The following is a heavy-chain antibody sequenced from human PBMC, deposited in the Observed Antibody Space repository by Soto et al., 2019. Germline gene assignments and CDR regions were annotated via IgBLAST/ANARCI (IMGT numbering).Heavy chain of an antibody. CDR1: GYTFTNYW. V-gene: IGHV5-51*01. CDR3: AASIFYYGMDV. Sequence: GEYLRISCKCSGYTFTNYWIGWVLQMPGKGLEWMGIIYPGDSDTKYNPSFQGQVTISADKSITTTYLQWSSLKASDTAIYYCAASIFYYGMDVWGQGTTVTVSS. CDR2: IYPGDSDT. J-gene: IGHJ6*02.